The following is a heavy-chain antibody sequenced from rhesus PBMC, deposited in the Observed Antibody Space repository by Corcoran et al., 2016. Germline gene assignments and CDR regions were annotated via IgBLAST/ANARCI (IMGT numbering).Heavy chain of an antibody. CDR1: GASIRSNW. CDR3: ARDTVGTVHTYGLDS. J-gene: IGHJ6*01. Sequence: QVQLQASGPGLVKPSETLSLTCTVSGASIRSNWWSWIRQPPGKGLEWIGEINGNSGSTNYNPSLKSRVTISKDASKNQFSLKLSSVTAADTAVYYCARDTVGTVHTYGLDSWGQGVVVTVSS. D-gene: IGHD5-24*01. CDR2: INGNSGST. V-gene: IGHV4-80*01.